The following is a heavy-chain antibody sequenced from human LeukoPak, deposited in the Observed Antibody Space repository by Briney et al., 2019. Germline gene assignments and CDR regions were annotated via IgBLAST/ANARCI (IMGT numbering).Heavy chain of an antibody. CDR1: GFSFIDSD. CDR2: ITGSGGST. J-gene: IGHJ4*02. D-gene: IGHD3-10*01. Sequence: KAGGSLRLSCEVSGFSFIDSDMSWIRQAPGKGLEWVSEITGSGGSTYYADSVKGRFTISRDNSKNTLYLQMNSLRAEDTAIYYCARELFDFDYWGQGTLVTVSS. V-gene: IGHV3-23*01. CDR3: ARELFDFDY.